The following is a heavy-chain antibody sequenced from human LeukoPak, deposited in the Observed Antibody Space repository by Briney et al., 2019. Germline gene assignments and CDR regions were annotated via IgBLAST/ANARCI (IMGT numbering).Heavy chain of an antibody. CDR1: GFTFSTYW. Sequence: PGGSLRLSCSASGFTFSTYWMSWVRQAPGKGLEWVANMRRDGNEIYYLDSVRGRFTISRDNAKNSLYLQMNSLRAEDTATYYCARVQWFFAFDIWGQGTMVTASS. J-gene: IGHJ3*02. V-gene: IGHV3-7*01. CDR3: ARVQWFFAFDI. D-gene: IGHD3-22*01. CDR2: MRRDGNEI.